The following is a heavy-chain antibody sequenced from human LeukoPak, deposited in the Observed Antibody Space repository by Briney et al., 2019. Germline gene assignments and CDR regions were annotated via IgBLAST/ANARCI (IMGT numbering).Heavy chain of an antibody. CDR3: ARVGAWDLQRVFEY. V-gene: IGHV3-7*01. J-gene: IGHJ4*02. D-gene: IGHD1-26*01. Sequence: PGGSLRLSCAASGVRFGDYWMTWARHIAGKGREWVANIKQDGAEKHYAESVEGRFIISRDNAKKSLYLEMDSLKVEDTAVYYCARVGAWDLQRVFEYWGQGTLVTV. CDR1: GVRFGDYW. CDR2: IKQDGAEK.